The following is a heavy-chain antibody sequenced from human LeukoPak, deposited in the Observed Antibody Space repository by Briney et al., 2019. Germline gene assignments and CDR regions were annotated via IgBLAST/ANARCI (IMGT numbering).Heavy chain of an antibody. CDR2: IKGDGTIT. V-gene: IGHV3-74*01. CDR3: ARDGPAATGPDLDY. D-gene: IGHD6-13*01. J-gene: IGHJ4*02. CDR1: GFIFSDYW. Sequence: AGGSLGLSCTASGFIFSDYWMHWVRQVPGKGLVWVSTIKGDGTITNYADSVKGRFTISRDNAKNTLYLQMNSLRVEDSGIYYCARDGPAATGPDLDYWGQGTLVTVSS.